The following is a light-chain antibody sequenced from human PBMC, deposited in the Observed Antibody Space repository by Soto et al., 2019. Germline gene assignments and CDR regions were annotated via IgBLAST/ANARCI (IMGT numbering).Light chain of an antibody. J-gene: IGKJ1*01. CDR2: AAS. CDR3: QQYGSSPRT. CDR1: QSVGQNY. Sequence: EIVLTQSPGTLSLSPGERATLSCRASQSVGQNYLAWYQQKPGQAPRLLIYAASSRATGIPDRFSGGGSGTDFTLTISSLEPEDCAVYYCQQYGSSPRTVGQGTKVEVK. V-gene: IGKV3-20*01.